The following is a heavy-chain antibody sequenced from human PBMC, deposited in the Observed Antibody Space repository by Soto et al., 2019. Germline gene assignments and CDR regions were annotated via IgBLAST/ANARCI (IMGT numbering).Heavy chain of an antibody. CDR1: GFTFKESA. CDR3: AKGRGSGWAWYFDN. J-gene: IGHJ4*02. V-gene: IGHV3-23*01. Sequence: PGGPLSLSCEASGFTFKESAMNWVRQAPGKGLEWVASISDTGASTWYAESVRGRLSISKNNSKNTLYLQMNSLRGEDTAVYYCAKGRGSGWAWYFDNWGQGTLVTVSS. CDR2: ISDTGAST. D-gene: IGHD6-19*01.